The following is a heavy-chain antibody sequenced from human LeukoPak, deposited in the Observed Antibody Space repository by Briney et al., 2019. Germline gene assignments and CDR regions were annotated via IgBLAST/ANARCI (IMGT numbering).Heavy chain of an antibody. D-gene: IGHD3-16*01. CDR3: AKQRYGGEDY. J-gene: IGHJ4*02. Sequence: GGSLRLSCAASGFTFSDYYMGWIRQAPGKGLEWVANIKQDGSEKYYVDSLKGRFTISRDNAKNSLYLQMNSLRAEDTAVYYCAKQRYGGEDYWGQGTLVTVSS. CDR1: GFTFSDYY. V-gene: IGHV3-7*01. CDR2: IKQDGSEK.